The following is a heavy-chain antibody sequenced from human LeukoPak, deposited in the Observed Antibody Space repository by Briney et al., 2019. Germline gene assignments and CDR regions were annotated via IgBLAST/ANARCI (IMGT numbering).Heavy chain of an antibody. J-gene: IGHJ3*02. CDR1: GGSISSYY. V-gene: IGHV4-39*01. CDR3: ARLIQLGAFDI. CDR2: IYYSGST. Sequence: SETLSLTCTVSGGSISSYYWGWIRQPPGKGLEWIGSIYYSGSTYYNPSLKSRVTISVDTSKNQFSLKLSSVTAADTAVYYCARLIQLGAFDIWDQGTMVTVSS. D-gene: IGHD5-18*01.